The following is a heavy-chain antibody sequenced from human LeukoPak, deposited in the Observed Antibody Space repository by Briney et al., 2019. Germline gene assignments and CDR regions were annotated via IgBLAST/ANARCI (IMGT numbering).Heavy chain of an antibody. V-gene: IGHV3-30*04. CDR1: GFTFSSYI. D-gene: IGHD2-15*01. J-gene: IGHJ4*02. CDR2: ISDDGGKR. Sequence: GGSLRLSCAASGFTFSSYIMHWVRQAPGKGLEWVAVISDDGGKRYYADSVKGRFTISRDKSKNTLYLQMNSLRAEDTAVYYCAKEFSQRDIDYWGQGTLVTVSS. CDR3: AKEFSQRDIDY.